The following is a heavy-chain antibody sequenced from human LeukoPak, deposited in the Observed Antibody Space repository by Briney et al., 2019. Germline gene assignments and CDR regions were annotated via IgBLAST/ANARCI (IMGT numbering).Heavy chain of an antibody. D-gene: IGHD5-24*01. CDR1: GYTYTDYY. CDR2: LNPNSGDT. J-gene: IGHJ4*02. Sequence: ASVKVSCKASGYTYTDYYMHWVRQAPGQGLEWMGWLNPNSGDTNYAQKFQGRVSMTRDTSISTAYMDLSDLRSDDTAVYYCARGRNIEMTTMSGGSDYWGQGTLVTVSS. V-gene: IGHV1-2*02. CDR3: ARGRNIEMTTMSGGSDY.